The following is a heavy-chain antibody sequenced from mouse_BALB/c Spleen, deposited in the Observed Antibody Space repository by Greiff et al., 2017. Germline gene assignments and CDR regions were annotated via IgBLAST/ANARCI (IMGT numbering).Heavy chain of an antibody. Sequence: EVKLVESGGDLVKPGGSLKLSCAASGFTFSSYGMSWVRQTPDKRLEWVATISSGGSYTYYPDSVKGRFTISRDNAKNTLYLQMSSLKSEDTAMYYCARRVVGYDGDYFDYWGQGTTLTVSS. CDR3: ARRVVGYDGDYFDY. CDR1: GFTFSSYG. CDR2: ISSGGSYT. V-gene: IGHV5-6*02. D-gene: IGHD2-2*01. J-gene: IGHJ2*01.